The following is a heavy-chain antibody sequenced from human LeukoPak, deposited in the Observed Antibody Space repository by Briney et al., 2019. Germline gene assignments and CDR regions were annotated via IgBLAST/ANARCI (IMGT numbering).Heavy chain of an antibody. CDR2: INTNTGNP. CDR3: ARVPFVVVGVTGNWFDS. J-gene: IGHJ5*01. Sequence: ASVKVSCKASGYTFTSFAINWVRQAPGQGLEWMGWINTNTGNPTYAQGFTGRFVFSLDTSVSTAYLQISRLKAEDTAVYYCARVPFVVVGVTGNWFDSWGQGTLVTVSS. D-gene: IGHD1-26*01. CDR1: GYTFTSFA. V-gene: IGHV7-4-1*02.